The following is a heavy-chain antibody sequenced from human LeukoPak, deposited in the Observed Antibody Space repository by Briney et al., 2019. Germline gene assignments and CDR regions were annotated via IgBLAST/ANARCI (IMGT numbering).Heavy chain of an antibody. V-gene: IGHV3-23*01. CDR2: ISGSAGST. CDR3: AKVREPNKNSYGYDY. J-gene: IGHJ4*02. D-gene: IGHD5-18*01. Sequence: PGGSLRLSCAASEFTFSTYAMSWVRQAPGKGLEWASGISGSAGSTYYADSVEGRFTISRDNSKNTLYLQMNSLRAEDTAVYYCAKVREPNKNSYGYDYWGQGTLVTVSS. CDR1: EFTFSTYA.